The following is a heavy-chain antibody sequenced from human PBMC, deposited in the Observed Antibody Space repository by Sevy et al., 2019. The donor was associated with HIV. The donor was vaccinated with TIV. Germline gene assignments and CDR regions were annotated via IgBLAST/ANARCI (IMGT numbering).Heavy chain of an antibody. CDR2: IYSGGST. D-gene: IGHD6-13*01. CDR3: ARAPRDSSSYYYYYYGMDV. Sequence: GGSLRLSCAASGFTVSSNYMSWVRQAPGKGLEWVSVIYSGGSTYYADSVKGRFTISRDNSKNTLYLQTNSLRAEDTAVYYCARAPRDSSSYYYYYYGMDVWGQGTTVTVSS. J-gene: IGHJ6*02. V-gene: IGHV3-53*01. CDR1: GFTVSSNY.